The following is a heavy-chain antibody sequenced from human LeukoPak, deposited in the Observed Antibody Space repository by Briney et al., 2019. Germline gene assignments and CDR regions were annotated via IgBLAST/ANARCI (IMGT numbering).Heavy chain of an antibody. V-gene: IGHV3-48*01. CDR3: ARAGYSASWYQD. J-gene: IGHJ4*02. D-gene: IGHD6-13*01. Sequence: GGSLRLSCAASGFTFSDYSMTWVRQAPGKGLEWLSYISSSSSFIYSADSVKGRFTISRDNAKNSLYLQMNSLRAEDTAVYYCARAGYSASWYQDWGQGTLVTVSS. CDR2: ISSSSSFI. CDR1: GFTFSDYS.